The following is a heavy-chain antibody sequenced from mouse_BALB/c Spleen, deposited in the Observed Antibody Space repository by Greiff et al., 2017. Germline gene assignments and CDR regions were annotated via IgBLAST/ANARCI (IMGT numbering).Heavy chain of an antibody. CDR2: IDPANGNT. V-gene: IGHV14-3*02. CDR1: GFNIKDTY. J-gene: IGHJ2*01. CDR3: ARRCSSYDDY. Sequence: VHVKQSGAELVKPGASVKLSCTASGFNIKDTYMHWVKQRPEQGLEWIGRIDPANGNTKYDPKFQGKATITADTSSNTAYLQLSSLTSEDTAVYYCARRCSSYDDYWGQGTTLTVSS. D-gene: IGHD1-1*01.